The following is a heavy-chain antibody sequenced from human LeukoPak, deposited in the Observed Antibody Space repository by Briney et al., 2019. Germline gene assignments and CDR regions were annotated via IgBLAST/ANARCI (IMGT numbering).Heavy chain of an antibody. J-gene: IGHJ6*02. V-gene: IGHV1-8*01. CDR1: GYTFTTYD. D-gene: IGHD3-10*01. CDR3: ARTMVRGVPVGMDV. Sequence: ASVKVSCKASGYTFTTYDTNWVRLATGQGLEYMGWMNPDSGNTGYAQKFQGRITMTSTTSMNTFYLEVSSLRSEDTAIYYCARTMVRGVPVGMDVWGQGTTVIVSS. CDR2: MNPDSGNT.